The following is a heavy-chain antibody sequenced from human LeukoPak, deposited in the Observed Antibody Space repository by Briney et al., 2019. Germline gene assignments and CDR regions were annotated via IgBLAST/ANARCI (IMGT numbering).Heavy chain of an antibody. D-gene: IGHD2-2*01. V-gene: IGHV3-23*01. CDR1: GFTFSSYA. CDR3: ARVPAAIYYYYGMDV. Sequence: GGSLRLSCAASGFTFSSYAMHWVRQAPGKGLEWVSAISGSGGSTYYADSVKGRFTISRDNSKNTLYLQMNSLRAEDTAVYYCARVPAAIYYYYGMDVWGQGTTVTVSS. J-gene: IGHJ6*02. CDR2: ISGSGGST.